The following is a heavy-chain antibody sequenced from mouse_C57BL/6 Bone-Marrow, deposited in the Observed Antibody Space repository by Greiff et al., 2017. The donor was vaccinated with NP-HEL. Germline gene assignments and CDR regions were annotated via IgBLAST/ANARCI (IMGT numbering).Heavy chain of an antibody. CDR3: ASLLLPFDV. V-gene: IGHV5-6*02. D-gene: IGHD1-1*01. CDR2: ISSGGSYT. J-gene: IGHJ1*03. Sequence: DVMLVESGGDLVKPGGSLKLSCAASGFTFSSYGMSWVRQTPDKRLEWVATISSGGSYTYYPDSVKGRFTISRDNAKNTLYLQMSSLKSEDTAMYYCASLLLPFDVWGTGTTVTVSS. CDR1: GFTFSSYG.